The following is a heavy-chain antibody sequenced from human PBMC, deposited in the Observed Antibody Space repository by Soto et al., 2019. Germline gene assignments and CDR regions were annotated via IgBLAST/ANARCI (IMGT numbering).Heavy chain of an antibody. J-gene: IGHJ4*02. V-gene: IGHV4-39*01. CDR3: GRLEGLATISYYFDF. Sequence: QLQLQESGPGLVKPSGTLSLTCSVSGDSINSDKYYWGWIRQPPGKGLEWIGSIYFRGNTYYNPSLQTRVTISLDKSKSQFSLKLNSVTAADSAVYFCGRLEGLATISYYFDFWGQGALVTVSS. CDR2: IYFRGNT. CDR1: GDSINSDKYY. D-gene: IGHD3-9*01.